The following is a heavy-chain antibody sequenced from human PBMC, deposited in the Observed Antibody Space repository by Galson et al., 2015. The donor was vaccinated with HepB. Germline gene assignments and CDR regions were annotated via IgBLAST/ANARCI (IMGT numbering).Heavy chain of an antibody. CDR1: GFTVSSNY. CDR2: IYSGGST. CDR3: ARDFAPELGSGSYYYYYGMDV. D-gene: IGHD3-10*01. Sequence: SLRLSCAASGFTVSSNYMSWVRQAPGKGLEWVSVIYSGGSTYYADSVKGRFTISRDNSKNTLYLQMNSLRAEDTAVYYCARDFAPELGSGSYYYYYGMDVWGQGTTVTVSS. V-gene: IGHV3-53*01. J-gene: IGHJ6*02.